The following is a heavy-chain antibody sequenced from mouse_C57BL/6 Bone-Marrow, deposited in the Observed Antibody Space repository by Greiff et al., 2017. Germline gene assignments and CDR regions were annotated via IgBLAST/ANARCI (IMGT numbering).Heavy chain of an antibody. V-gene: IGHV1-55*01. CDR2: ISPCSGGT. J-gene: IGHJ3*01. CDR1: GYTFTSCW. Sequence: QVQLQQPGAELVKPGASVKMSCKASGYTFTSCWIPWVKQRPGQGLEWIGAISPCSGGTNYNEKFKSKATLTVDTSSSTAYMQLSSLTSEDSAVYYCSRGGGWYGWLDYWGQGTLVTVSS. CDR3: SRGGGWYGWLDY. D-gene: IGHD2-1*01.